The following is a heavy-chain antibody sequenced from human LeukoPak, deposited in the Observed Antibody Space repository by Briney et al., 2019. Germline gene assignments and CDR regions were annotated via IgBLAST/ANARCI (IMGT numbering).Heavy chain of an antibody. Sequence: SVKVSCKASGGTFSSYAISWVRQAPGQGLEWMGRIIHIFGTANYAQKFQGRVTITTDESTSTAYMELSSLRSEDTAVYYCARATYYDFWSGYYTGLDYWGQGTLVTVSS. CDR3: ARATYYDFWSGYYTGLDY. V-gene: IGHV1-69*05. D-gene: IGHD3-3*01. J-gene: IGHJ4*02. CDR1: GGTFSSYA. CDR2: IIHIFGTA.